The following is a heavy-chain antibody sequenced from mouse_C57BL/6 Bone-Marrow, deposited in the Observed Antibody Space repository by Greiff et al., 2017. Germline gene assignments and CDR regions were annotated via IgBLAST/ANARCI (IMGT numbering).Heavy chain of an antibody. D-gene: IGHD1-1*01. V-gene: IGHV1-9*01. CDR2: ILPGSGCT. J-gene: IGHJ1*03. CDR1: GYTFTGYW. CDR3: AIYYGSRYWYFDV. Sequence: QVQLKESGAELMKPGASVKLSCKATGYTFTGYWIEWVKQRPGHGLEWIGEILPGSGCTNYNEKFKGKATFTADTSSNTAYMQLSSLATEDSAIWYCAIYYGSRYWYFDVWGTGTTVTVSS.